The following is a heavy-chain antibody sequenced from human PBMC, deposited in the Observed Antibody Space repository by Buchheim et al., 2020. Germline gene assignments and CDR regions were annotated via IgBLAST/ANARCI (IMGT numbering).Heavy chain of an antibody. V-gene: IGHV4-30-4*01. CDR3: AREGGQLPYYYGMDV. J-gene: IGHJ6*02. Sequence: QVQLQESGPGLVKPSQTLSLTCTVSGGSISSGDYYWSWIRQPPGKGLEWIGYIYYSGSTYYNPSLKSRVTISVDTSTNQSSLKLSSVTAADTAVYCCAREGGQLPYYYGMDVWGQGTT. CDR1: GGSISSGDYY. CDR2: IYYSGST. D-gene: IGHD2-2*01.